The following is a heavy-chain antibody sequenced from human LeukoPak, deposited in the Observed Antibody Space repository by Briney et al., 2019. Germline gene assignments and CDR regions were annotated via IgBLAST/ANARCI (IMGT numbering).Heavy chain of an antibody. V-gene: IGHV3-23*01. CDR3: ARGPNSNWSGLDF. Sequence: PGGSLRLSCSGSGFTFSNYGMTWVRQAPGPGLEWVSTISGNGGSTYYADSVKGRFTISRDNSRNTLYLQMNSLRGEDTAVYYCARGPNSNWSGLDFWGQGTLLTVSS. D-gene: IGHD6-6*01. CDR2: ISGNGGST. CDR1: GFTFSNYG. J-gene: IGHJ4*02.